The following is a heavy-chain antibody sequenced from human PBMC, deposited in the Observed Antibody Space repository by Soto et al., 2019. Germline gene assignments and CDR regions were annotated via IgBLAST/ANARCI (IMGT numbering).Heavy chain of an antibody. CDR2: ISPKSGGT. J-gene: IGHJ4*02. V-gene: IGHV1-2*02. Sequence: QVQLVQSGAEVKESGASVKVSCKDSGYTFTGYYIHWVRQAPGQGLEWVGEISPKSGGTRYAQKFQGRVTMTKDTSITTVYMELSNLSPDDTAVYYCGKGRSGEVGVFYWGQGTLVTVHS. D-gene: IGHD3-16*01. CDR1: GYTFTGYY. CDR3: GKGRSGEVGVFY.